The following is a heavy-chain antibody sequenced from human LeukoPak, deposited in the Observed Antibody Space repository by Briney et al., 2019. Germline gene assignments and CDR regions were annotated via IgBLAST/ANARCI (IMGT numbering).Heavy chain of an antibody. CDR2: IYGSGST. D-gene: IGHD1-1*01. CDR1: GGSISSYY. Sequence: SETLSLTCTVSGGSISSYYWSWIRQPPGKGLEWIGHIYGSGSTNYNPSLKSRVTLSVDTSKNQFSLKLSSVTAADTAVYYCARGGTSGTHLNWFDPWGQGTLVTVSS. V-gene: IGHV4-59*01. CDR3: ARGGTSGTHLNWFDP. J-gene: IGHJ5*02.